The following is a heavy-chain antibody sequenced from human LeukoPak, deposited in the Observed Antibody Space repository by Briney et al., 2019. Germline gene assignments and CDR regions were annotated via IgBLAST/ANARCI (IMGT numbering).Heavy chain of an antibody. J-gene: IGHJ6*03. V-gene: IGHV4-39*01. D-gene: IGHD4-23*01. CDR3: SRSHDYGGLYFYYYMDV. Sequence: SETLSLTCTVSGGSISSRSDYWGWIRQTPGKGLEWIGNLDSSGSTYYNPSLKSRVTISVGTSKSQFSLNLRSVTAADTAIYFCSRSHDYGGLYFYYYMDVWGKGTTVTVSS. CDR1: GGSISSRSDY. CDR2: LDSSGST.